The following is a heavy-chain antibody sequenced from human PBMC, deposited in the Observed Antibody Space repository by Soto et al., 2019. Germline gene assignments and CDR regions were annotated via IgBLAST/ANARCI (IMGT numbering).Heavy chain of an antibody. D-gene: IGHD1-1*01. CDR3: ARGSTHYNMDV. CDR2: ISGYNANT. Sequence: QVPLVQSGGEVRKPGASVKVSCKTSGYTFTNNGINWVRQAPGQGLEWMGWISGYNANTKYAQKFQGRVTLTTDTLTSTAFMELRSLRSDDTAVFYCARGSTHYNMDVRGQGTTVTVSS. CDR1: GYTFTNNG. V-gene: IGHV1-18*04. J-gene: IGHJ6*02.